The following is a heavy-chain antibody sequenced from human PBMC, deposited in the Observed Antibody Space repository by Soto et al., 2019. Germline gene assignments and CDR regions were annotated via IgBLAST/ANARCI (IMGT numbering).Heavy chain of an antibody. V-gene: IGHV3-33*01. CDR2: IWYDGSNK. Sequence: HPGWSLRLSCAASGFTFSSYGMHWVRQAPGKGLEWVAVIWYDGSNKYYADSVKGRFTISRDNSKNTLYLQMNSLRAEETAVYYCARDGVDTAISGYYHYDMDVWGQGTTVTVFS. CDR3: ARDGVDTAISGYYHYDMDV. D-gene: IGHD5-18*01. CDR1: GFTFSSYG. J-gene: IGHJ6*02.